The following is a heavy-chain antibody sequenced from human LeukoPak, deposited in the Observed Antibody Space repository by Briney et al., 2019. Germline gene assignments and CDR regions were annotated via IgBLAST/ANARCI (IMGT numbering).Heavy chain of an antibody. CDR1: GYTLTNYG. D-gene: IGHD6-13*01. V-gene: IGHV1-18*01. Sequence: ASVKGSCKTSGYTLTNYGISWVRQAPGLGLEWMGWISAYNGNTNYAQKVQGRVTMTTDTSTSTAYMELRSLRFDDTAVYYCARDQSVRLLQTSSTYFKHVFAIWGQGSMVTVSS. CDR3: ARDQSVRLLQTSSTYFKHVFAI. J-gene: IGHJ3*02. CDR2: ISAYNGNT.